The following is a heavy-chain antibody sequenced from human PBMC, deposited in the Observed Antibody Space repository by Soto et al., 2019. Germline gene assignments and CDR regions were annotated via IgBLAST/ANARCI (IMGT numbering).Heavy chain of an antibody. Sequence: SETLSLTCTVSGGSISSGGYYWSWIRQHPGKGLEWIGYIYYSGSTYYNPSLKRRVTISVDTSKNQFSLKLSSVTAADTAVYYCARDLARTGSHWGTFDPWGQGTLVTVSS. D-gene: IGHD3-9*01. V-gene: IGHV4-31*03. CDR3: ARDLARTGSHWGTFDP. J-gene: IGHJ5*02. CDR2: IYYSGST. CDR1: GGSISSGGYY.